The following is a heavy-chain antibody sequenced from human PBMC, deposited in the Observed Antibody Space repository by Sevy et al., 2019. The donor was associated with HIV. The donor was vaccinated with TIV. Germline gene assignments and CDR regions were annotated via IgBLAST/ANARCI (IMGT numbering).Heavy chain of an antibody. Sequence: GGSLRLSCAASGFTFSSYSMNWVRQAPGKGLEWVSYISSSSSTIYYADSVKGRFTISRDNAKNSLYLQMNSLRDEDTAVYYCAGDDGSELRYFDWLSPSGGMDVWGQGTTVTVSS. CDR3: AGDDGSELRYFDWLSPSGGMDV. CDR2: ISSSSSTI. J-gene: IGHJ6*02. D-gene: IGHD3-9*01. CDR1: GFTFSSYS. V-gene: IGHV3-48*02.